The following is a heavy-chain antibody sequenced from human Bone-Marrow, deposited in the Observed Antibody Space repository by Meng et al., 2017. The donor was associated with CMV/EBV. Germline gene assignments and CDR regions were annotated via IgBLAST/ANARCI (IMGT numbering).Heavy chain of an antibody. CDR2: ISSSSSYI. Sequence: GGSLRLSCAASGFTFSSYSMNWVRQAPGKGLEWVSSISSSSSYIYYADSVKGRFTISRDNAKNSLYLQMNSLRAEDTAVYCCARDYFDRITIFGVVFSALYYYYGMDVWGQGATVTVSS. V-gene: IGHV3-21*01. D-gene: IGHD3-3*01. J-gene: IGHJ6*02. CDR3: ARDYFDRITIFGVVFSALYYYYGMDV. CDR1: GFTFSSYS.